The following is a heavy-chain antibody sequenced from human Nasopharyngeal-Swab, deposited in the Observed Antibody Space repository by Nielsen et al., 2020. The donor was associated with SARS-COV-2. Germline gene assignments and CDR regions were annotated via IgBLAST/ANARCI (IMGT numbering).Heavy chain of an antibody. Sequence: GGSLRLSCAASGFTFDDYAMHWVRQAPGKGLEWVSGISWNSGSIGYADSVKGRFTISRDNAKNSLYLQMNSLRAEDTALYYCAKEPTICSGYDLYGMDVWG. CDR2: ISWNSGSI. D-gene: IGHD5-12*01. J-gene: IGHJ6*01. V-gene: IGHV3-9*01. CDR1: GFTFDDYA. CDR3: AKEPTICSGYDLYGMDV.